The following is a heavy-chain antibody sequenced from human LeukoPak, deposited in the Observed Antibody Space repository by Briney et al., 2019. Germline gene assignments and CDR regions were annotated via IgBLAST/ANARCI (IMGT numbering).Heavy chain of an antibody. CDR3: ARDNAPYTSSSSGLGLFDY. D-gene: IGHD6-6*01. J-gene: IGHJ4*02. CDR2: IFSGGAT. V-gene: IGHV3-53*01. Sequence: TGGSLRLSRAASGFTVSGNYMSWVRQAPGKGLEWVSLIFSGGATYYADSVKGRFTISRDNSKNTLYLQMNSLRAEDTAVYFCARDNAPYTSSSSGLGLFDYWGQGTLVTVSS. CDR1: GFTVSGNY.